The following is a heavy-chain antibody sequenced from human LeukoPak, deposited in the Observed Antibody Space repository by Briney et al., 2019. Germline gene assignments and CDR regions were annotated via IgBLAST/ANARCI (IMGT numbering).Heavy chain of an antibody. CDR3: VRARSGQADY. V-gene: IGHV3-30*03. J-gene: IGHJ4*02. CDR1: GFTFSSYG. Sequence: GGSLRLSCAASGFTFSSYGMHWVRQAPGKGLEWVAVISYDGSNKYYADSVKGRFTISRDNSKNTLYLQMNSLRAEDTAVYYCVRARSGQADYWGQGTLVTVSS. CDR2: ISYDGSNK.